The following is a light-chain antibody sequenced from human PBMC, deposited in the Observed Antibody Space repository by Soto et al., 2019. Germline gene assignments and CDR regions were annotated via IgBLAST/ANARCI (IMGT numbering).Light chain of an antibody. CDR2: AAS. CDR1: QSISSY. J-gene: IGKJ1*01. Sequence: DIQMTQSPPSLSAAVGDRVTITCRASQSISSYLNWYQQKPGKAPKLLIYAASSLQSGVPSRFSGSGSGTDFTLTISSLQPEDFATYYCHHSYSTPKTFGQGTKVDIK. CDR3: HHSYSTPKT. V-gene: IGKV1-39*01.